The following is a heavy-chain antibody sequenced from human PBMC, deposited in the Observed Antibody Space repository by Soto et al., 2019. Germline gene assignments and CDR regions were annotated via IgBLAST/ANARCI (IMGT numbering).Heavy chain of an antibody. Sequence: QVQLVQSGAEVKKPGSSVKVSCKASGGTFSSYTISWVRQAPGQGLEWMGRIIPILGIANYAQKFQGRVTITADKSTSTAYMELSSLRSEDTAVYYCARAGYSGHSPDYWGQGTLVTVSS. V-gene: IGHV1-69*02. CDR1: GGTFSSYT. D-gene: IGHD1-26*01. CDR2: IIPILGIA. CDR3: ARAGYSGHSPDY. J-gene: IGHJ4*02.